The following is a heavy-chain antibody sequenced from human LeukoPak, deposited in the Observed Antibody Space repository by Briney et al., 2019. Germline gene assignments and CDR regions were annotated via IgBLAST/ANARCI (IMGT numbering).Heavy chain of an antibody. CDR1: GFTFSSSA. D-gene: IGHD2/OR15-2a*01. V-gene: IGHV3-23*01. Sequence: GGSLRLSCAASGFTFSSSAMSWVRLAPGKGLEWVSGISGSDGSTYYADSVKGRFTVSRDNSKNTLFLQMNSLRAEDTAVYYCAKDSAKKYDDYWGQGTLVTVSS. CDR3: AKDSAKKYDDY. CDR2: ISGSDGST. J-gene: IGHJ4*02.